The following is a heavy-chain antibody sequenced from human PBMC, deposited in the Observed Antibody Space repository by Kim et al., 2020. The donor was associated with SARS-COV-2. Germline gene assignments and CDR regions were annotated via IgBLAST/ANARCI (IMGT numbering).Heavy chain of an antibody. Sequence: GVSLRLSCAASGFTFSDYAMYWVRQAPGKGLEWVAVISYDGSSKYHADSVKGRFTISRDNSKNTLYLQMSSLRAEDTAVYYCGGADIWGQGTMVTVSS. V-gene: IGHV3-30-3*01. CDR2: ISYDGSSK. CDR3: GGADI. J-gene: IGHJ3*02. CDR1: GFTFSDYA.